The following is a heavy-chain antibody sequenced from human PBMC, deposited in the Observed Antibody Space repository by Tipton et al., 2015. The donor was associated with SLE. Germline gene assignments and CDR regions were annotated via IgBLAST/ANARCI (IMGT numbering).Heavy chain of an antibody. CDR3: ARRGVVEPPTIPYFYYYMDV. J-gene: IGHJ6*03. Sequence: SLRLSCAASGFNFIAYAMHWVRQAPGKGLEWVAVISYDGGNQYYAGSVKGRFTISRDNSKNTLYLQMNSLRAEDTAVYYCARRGVVEPPTIPYFYYYMDVWGKGTTVIVSS. CDR1: GFNFIAYA. V-gene: IGHV3-30*04. D-gene: IGHD2-2*01. CDR2: ISYDGGNQ.